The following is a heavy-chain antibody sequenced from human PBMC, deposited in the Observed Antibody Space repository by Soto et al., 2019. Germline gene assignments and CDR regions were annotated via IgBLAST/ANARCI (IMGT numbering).Heavy chain of an antibody. CDR1: GFTLSSRW. D-gene: IGHD2-15*01. CDR2: IKTDGTST. J-gene: IGHJ4*02. CDR3: ARDQDTYGQAVFDS. V-gene: IGHV3-74*01. Sequence: EVQLVESGGGLVQPGGSLRLSCAASGFTLSSRWMHWVRQAPGKGLVWVSRIKTDGTSTSYADSVKGRFTISRDNANNTLYLQMNSLRAEDTGMYYCARDQDTYGQAVFDSWGQRTLVTVSS.